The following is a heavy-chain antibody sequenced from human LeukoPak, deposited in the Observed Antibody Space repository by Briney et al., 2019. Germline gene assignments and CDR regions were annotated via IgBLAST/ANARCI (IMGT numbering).Heavy chain of an antibody. D-gene: IGHD5-24*01. CDR2: IYHNGNS. CDR1: GDSFNEYY. J-gene: IGHJ4*02. Sequence: PSDTLSLTCSVFGDSFNEYYCSWVRQPPGKGLQWIGYIYHNGNSNYNPSLKGRLTISVDTAKNQFSLELTSVTAADTAVYYCARDGGLQSHFDYWGQGALVTVSS. CDR3: ARDGGLQSHFDY. V-gene: IGHV4-59*01.